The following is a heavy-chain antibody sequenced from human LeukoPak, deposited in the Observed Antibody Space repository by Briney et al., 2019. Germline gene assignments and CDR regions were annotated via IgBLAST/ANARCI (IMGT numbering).Heavy chain of an antibody. V-gene: IGHV4-59*01. CDR2: IHYSGKA. D-gene: IGHD3-16*01. J-gene: IGHJ6*02. CDR3: ARFGVDYDMGV. CDR1: GGSISGYY. Sequence: SETLSLTCTVSGGSISGYYWTWTRQPPGKGLEWIGQIHYSGKADYNPSLRSRITISVGTSKNQMFLKLSSLTAADTAVYYCARFGVDYDMGVWGQGTTVTASS.